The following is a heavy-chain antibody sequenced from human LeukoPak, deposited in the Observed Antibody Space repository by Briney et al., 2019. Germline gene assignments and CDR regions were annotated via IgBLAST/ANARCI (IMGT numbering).Heavy chain of an antibody. Sequence: SVTVSFKASGGTFSSYAISWVRQAPGQGLEWMGGIIPIFGTANYAQKFQGRVTITTDESTSTAYMELSSRRSEDTAVYYCARERFAVGATAYYFDYWGQGTLVTVSS. CDR3: ARERFAVGATAYYFDY. D-gene: IGHD1-26*01. CDR1: GGTFSSYA. V-gene: IGHV1-69*05. J-gene: IGHJ4*02. CDR2: IIPIFGTA.